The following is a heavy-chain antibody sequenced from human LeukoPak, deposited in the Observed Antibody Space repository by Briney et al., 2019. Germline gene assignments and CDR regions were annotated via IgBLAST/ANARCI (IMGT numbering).Heavy chain of an antibody. Sequence: SETLSLTCTVSGYSISNSYYWGWIRQPPGKGLEWIGEINHSGSTNYNPSLKSRVTISVDTSKNQFSLKLSSVTAADTAVYYCARSLGLWFGEAYYMDVWGKGTTVTISS. D-gene: IGHD3-10*01. J-gene: IGHJ6*03. V-gene: IGHV4-38-2*02. CDR3: ARSLGLWFGEAYYMDV. CDR2: INHSGST. CDR1: GYSISNSYY.